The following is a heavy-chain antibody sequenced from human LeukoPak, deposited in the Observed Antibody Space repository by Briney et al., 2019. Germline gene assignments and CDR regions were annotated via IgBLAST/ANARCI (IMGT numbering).Heavy chain of an antibody. CDR2: IKQDGSEK. CDR1: GFSFSNYW. Sequence: GGSLRLSCAASGFSFSNYWMIWVRQAPGKGLEWVANIKQDGSEKYYVDSVKGRFTISRDNAKNLLYLQMNSLRVEDTAVYYCAREPTIFGVVIPPDYWGQGTLVTVSS. J-gene: IGHJ4*02. D-gene: IGHD3-3*01. V-gene: IGHV3-7*03. CDR3: AREPTIFGVVIPPDY.